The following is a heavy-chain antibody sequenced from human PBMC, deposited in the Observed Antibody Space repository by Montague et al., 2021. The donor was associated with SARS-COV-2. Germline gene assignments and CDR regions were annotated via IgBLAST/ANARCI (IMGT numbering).Heavy chain of an antibody. CDR3: ARGVATEEGNWFDP. CDR2: IYYSGST. J-gene: IGHJ5*02. V-gene: IGHV4-59*13. Sequence: SETLSLTCTVSGGSISSYYWSWIRQPPGKGLEWIGYIYYSGSTNYNPSLKSRVTISVDTSKNQFSLKLSSVTAADTAVYYCARGVATEEGNWFDPWDQGTLVTVSS. CDR1: GGSISSYY. D-gene: IGHD5-12*01.